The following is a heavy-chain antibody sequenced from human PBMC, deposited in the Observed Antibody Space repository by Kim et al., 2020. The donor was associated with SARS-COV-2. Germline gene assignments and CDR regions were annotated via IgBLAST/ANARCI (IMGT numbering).Heavy chain of an antibody. V-gene: IGHV3-33*05. J-gene: IGHJ4*02. CDR3: ARVVLRYFDWPRTQFDY. Sequence: GGSLRLSCAASGFTFSSYGMHWVRQAPGKGLEWVAVISYDGSNKYYADSVKGRFTISRDNSKNTLYLQMNSLRAEDTAVYYCARVVLRYFDWPRTQFDYWGQGTLVTVSS. CDR1: GFTFSSYG. CDR2: ISYDGSNK. D-gene: IGHD3-9*01.